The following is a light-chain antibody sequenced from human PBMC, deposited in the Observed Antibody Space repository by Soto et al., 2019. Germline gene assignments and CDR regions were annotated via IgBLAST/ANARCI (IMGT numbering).Light chain of an antibody. J-gene: IGKJ5*01. CDR3: QQYDNSPIT. Sequence: EFVLTQSPGTLSLSPGERATLSCSASQSVGSNYLAWYQQKPGQAPRLLIYGASSRATGIADRFSGTGSETDFTLTISRLEPEDFAVYYCQQYDNSPITFGQGTRLEIK. CDR2: GAS. CDR1: QSVGSNY. V-gene: IGKV3-20*01.